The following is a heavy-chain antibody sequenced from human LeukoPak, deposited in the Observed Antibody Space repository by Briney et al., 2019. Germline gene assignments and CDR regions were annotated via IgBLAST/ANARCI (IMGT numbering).Heavy chain of an antibody. Sequence: GGTLRLSCAASGFTFSAYWMQWVRQAPGKGLVWVSRITSDESVTSYADSVKGRLTISRDNAKNTLYLQMNSLGGDDTAVYYCARGPTDRYSSSWSLTRPDDYFDYWGQGTLVTAST. D-gene: IGHD6-13*01. CDR3: ARGPTDRYSSSWSLTRPDDYFDY. V-gene: IGHV3-74*01. CDR2: ITSDESVT. CDR1: GFTFSAYW. J-gene: IGHJ4*02.